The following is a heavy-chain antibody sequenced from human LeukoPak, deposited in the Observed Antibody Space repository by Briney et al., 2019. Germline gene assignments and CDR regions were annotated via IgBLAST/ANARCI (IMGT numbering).Heavy chain of an antibody. V-gene: IGHV3-11*06. Sequence: GGSLRLSCAASGFTFSDYYMSWIRQAPGKGLXWVSYISSSSSYTNYADSVKGRFTISRDNAKNSLYLQMNSLRAEDTAVYYCARVYGDYYFDYWGQGTLVTVSS. CDR1: GFTFSDYY. CDR3: ARVYGDYYFDY. CDR2: ISSSSSYT. D-gene: IGHD4-17*01. J-gene: IGHJ4*02.